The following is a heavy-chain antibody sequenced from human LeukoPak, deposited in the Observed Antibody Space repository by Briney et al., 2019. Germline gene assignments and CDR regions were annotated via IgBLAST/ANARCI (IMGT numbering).Heavy chain of an antibody. CDR3: ARDDLQINWFDP. CDR1: GYSISSSSYY. J-gene: IGHJ5*02. Sequence: SETLSLTCTVSGYSISSSSYYWGWIRQPPGKGLEWIGSIYYSGSTYYNPSLKSRVTISVDTSKNQFSLKLSSVTAADTAVYYCARDDLQINWFDPWGQGTLVTVSS. V-gene: IGHV4-39*07. CDR2: IYYSGST.